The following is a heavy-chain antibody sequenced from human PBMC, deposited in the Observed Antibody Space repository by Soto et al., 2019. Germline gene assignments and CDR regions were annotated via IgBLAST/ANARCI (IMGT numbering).Heavy chain of an antibody. CDR1: GGSFSGYY. Sequence: SETLSLTCAVYGGSFSGYYWSWIRQPPGKGLEWIGEINHSGSTNYNPSLKSRVTISVDASMNQFSLKLSSVTAADTAVYYCAGRRGYCSSTSCHRGYYYYYYGMDVWGQGTTVTVSS. V-gene: IGHV4-34*01. J-gene: IGHJ6*02. CDR3: AGRRGYCSSTSCHRGYYYYYYGMDV. CDR2: INHSGST. D-gene: IGHD2-2*01.